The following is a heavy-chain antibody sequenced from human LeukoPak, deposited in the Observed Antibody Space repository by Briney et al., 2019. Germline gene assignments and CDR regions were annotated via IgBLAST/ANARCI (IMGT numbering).Heavy chain of an antibody. CDR1: GFTFSSYW. Sequence: PGGSLRLSCAASGFTFSSYWMHWVRQAPGKGLVWVSRINSDGSSTSYADSVKGRFTISRDNAKNTLYLQMNSLRAEDTAVYYCAGGRGHEWLVNDAFDIWGQGTMVTVSS. CDR2: INSDGSST. D-gene: IGHD6-19*01. CDR3: AGGRGHEWLVNDAFDI. J-gene: IGHJ3*02. V-gene: IGHV3-74*01.